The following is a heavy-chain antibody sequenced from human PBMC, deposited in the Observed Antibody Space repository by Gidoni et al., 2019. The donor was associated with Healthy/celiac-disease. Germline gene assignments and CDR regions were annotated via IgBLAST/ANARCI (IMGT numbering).Heavy chain of an antibody. V-gene: IGHV4-31*03. D-gene: IGHD1-26*01. J-gene: IGHJ5*02. CDR3: ARMGHSGSYYGRYHWFDP. CDR1: GGSIGSGGYY. Sequence: QVQLQESGPGLVKPSQTLSLTCTVAGGSIGSGGYYWSWIRQHPGKGLEWIGYIYYSGSTYYNPSLKSRVTISVDTSKNQFSLKLSSVTAADTAVYYCARMGHSGSYYGRYHWFDPWGQGTLVTVSS. CDR2: IYYSGST.